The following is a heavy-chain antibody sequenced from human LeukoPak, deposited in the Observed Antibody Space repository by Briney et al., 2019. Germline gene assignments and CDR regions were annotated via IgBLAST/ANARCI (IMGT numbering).Heavy chain of an antibody. CDR3: ARSYGSGSYYNARNWFDP. CDR2: INHSGST. J-gene: IGHJ5*02. D-gene: IGHD3-10*01. Sequence: SETLSLTCTVSGGSISNYYWSWIRQPPGKGLEWIGEINHSGSTNYNPSLKSRVTISVDTSKNQFSLKLSSVTAADTAVYYCARSYGSGSYYNARNWFDPWGQGTLVTVSS. V-gene: IGHV4-34*01. CDR1: GGSISNYY.